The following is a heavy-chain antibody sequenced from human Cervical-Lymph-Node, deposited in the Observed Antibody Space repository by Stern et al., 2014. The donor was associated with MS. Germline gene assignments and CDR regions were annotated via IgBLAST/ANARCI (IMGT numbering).Heavy chain of an antibody. J-gene: IGHJ6*02. CDR2: IVPVLGMA. Sequence: QVQLVQSGAEVKKPGSSVKVSCKASGGTLDSFAISWVRQAPGQGLQWVARIVPVLGMANYAQNFQGRATVTADLSTSTAYMEVTSLRSEDTAIYYCARNRGGYTYGRDFHSWGQGTLVTVSSDVWGQGTTVTVSS. D-gene: IGHD5-18*01. CDR1: GGTLDSFA. CDR3: ARNRGGYTYGRDFHSWGQGTLVTVSSDV. V-gene: IGHV1-69*09.